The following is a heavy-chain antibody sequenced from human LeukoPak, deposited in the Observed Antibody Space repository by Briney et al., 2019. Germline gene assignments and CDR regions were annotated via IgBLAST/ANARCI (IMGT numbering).Heavy chain of an antibody. Sequence: KPGGSLRLSCAAPGITFSNYNMNWVRQAPGKGLEWISSITSSSSYTFYADSVKGRFTISRDNAKNSLYLQMNSLRAEDTAVYYCARDLVAYYYMDVWGKGTTVTVSS. V-gene: IGHV3-21*01. CDR3: ARDLVAYYYMDV. J-gene: IGHJ6*03. CDR2: ITSSSSYT. CDR1: GITFSNYN. D-gene: IGHD2-15*01.